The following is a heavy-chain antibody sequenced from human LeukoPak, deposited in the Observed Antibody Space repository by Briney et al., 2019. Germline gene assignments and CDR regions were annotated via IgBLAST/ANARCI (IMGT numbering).Heavy chain of an antibody. J-gene: IGHJ4*02. Sequence: ASVTVSCTASGYTFNTYGISWVRQARGQGLEWMGWISAYNGNTNYAQNLQGRVTMTADTSTSTAYMELRSLRFDDTAVYYCARDPHYYGSGNYYQFDYWGQGTLVTVSS. V-gene: IGHV1-18*04. CDR2: ISAYNGNT. CDR1: GYTFNTYG. CDR3: ARDPHYYGSGNYYQFDY. D-gene: IGHD3-10*01.